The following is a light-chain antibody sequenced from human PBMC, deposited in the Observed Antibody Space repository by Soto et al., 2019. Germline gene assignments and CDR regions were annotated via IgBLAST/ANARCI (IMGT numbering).Light chain of an antibody. Sequence: VLTQSAVTLSFSPGERATLSCSASQSFRGLLAWYQQKPGQAPRIIIYDAYNRATGIPPRFSGSGSGTDFTLTISSLEPEDSAVYYCQQYAGSPRTFGQGTKVDIK. CDR3: QQYAGSPRT. CDR2: DAY. J-gene: IGKJ2*01. V-gene: IGKV3-11*01. CDR1: QSFRGL.